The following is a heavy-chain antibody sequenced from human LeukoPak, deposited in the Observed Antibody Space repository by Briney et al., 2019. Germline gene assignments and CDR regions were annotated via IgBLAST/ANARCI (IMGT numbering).Heavy chain of an antibody. CDR1: GFTFSGYY. Sequence: GGSLRLSCAASGFTFSGYYMDWGRQAPGQGLEWGGRIRNKANHYTTEYAASAKGRFSISRDESKNSLYLQVNSLKTEDTAVYYCARGSYRGYGVDYWGQGTPVTVSS. J-gene: IGHJ4*02. CDR3: ARGSYRGYGVDY. V-gene: IGHV3-72*01. CDR2: IRNKANHYTT. D-gene: IGHD5-12*01.